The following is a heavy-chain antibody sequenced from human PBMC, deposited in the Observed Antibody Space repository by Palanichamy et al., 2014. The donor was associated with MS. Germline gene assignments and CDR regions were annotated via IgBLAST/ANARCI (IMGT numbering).Heavy chain of an antibody. D-gene: IGHD4-17*01. J-gene: IGHJ4*02. CDR2: ISKSGSRT. CDR3: TRGDYDDDVSDY. Sequence: EVQLVESGGGLVQPGGSLRLSCIASGFTFGTYYMHWVRQAPGKGLEWVSCISKSGSRTNYVDSVQGQFTISRDSAKNTVYLHMNSLRAEDTAVYYCTRGDYDDDVSDYWGQGTLVTVS. CDR1: GFTFGTYY. V-gene: IGHV3-74*02.